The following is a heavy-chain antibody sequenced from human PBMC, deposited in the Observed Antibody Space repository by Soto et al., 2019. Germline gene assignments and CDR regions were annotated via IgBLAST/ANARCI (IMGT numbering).Heavy chain of an antibody. CDR3: AASVNYDFWRDGGRHYYFDY. D-gene: IGHD3-3*01. V-gene: IGHV4-4*02. J-gene: IGHJ4*02. CDR2: VYHGGST. CDR1: GGSISGSYW. Sequence: SETLSLTCAVSGGSISGSYWWAWVRQTPGRGLEWIGQVYHGGSTNYNPSLKNRVTISVDKSKNHFSLSLTSVTAADTAVYFCAASVNYDFWRDGGRHYYFDYWGQGSLVTVSS.